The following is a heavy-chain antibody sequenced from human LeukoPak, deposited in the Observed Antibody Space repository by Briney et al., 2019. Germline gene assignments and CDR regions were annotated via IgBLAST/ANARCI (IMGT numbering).Heavy chain of an antibody. CDR2: IYYSGST. Sequence: KASETLSLTCTVSGGSISSYYWSWIRQAPGKGLEWIGDIYYSGSTNYNPSLKSRVTISVDTSKNQFSLKLSSVTAADTAVYYCARPIVGYCSGGSCYSGYWYFDLWGRGTLVTVSS. J-gene: IGHJ2*01. CDR1: GGSISSYY. CDR3: ARPIVGYCSGGSCYSGYWYFDL. D-gene: IGHD2-15*01. V-gene: IGHV4-59*08.